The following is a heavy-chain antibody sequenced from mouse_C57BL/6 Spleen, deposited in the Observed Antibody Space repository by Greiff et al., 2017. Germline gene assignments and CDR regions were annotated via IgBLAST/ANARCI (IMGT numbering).Heavy chain of an antibody. CDR1: GYTFNSYW. Sequence: QVQLQQPGAELVKPGASVKLSCTASGYTFNSYWMHWVQQRPGQGLEWIGMIHPNSGSTNNNAKFKSKATLTVDKSYSTAYMQLSSLTSDDASVGYCTTGLLRGYGGQGTTLTVSS. D-gene: IGHD1-1*01. CDR2: IHPNSGST. J-gene: IGHJ2*01. CDR3: TTGLLRGY. V-gene: IGHV1-64*01.